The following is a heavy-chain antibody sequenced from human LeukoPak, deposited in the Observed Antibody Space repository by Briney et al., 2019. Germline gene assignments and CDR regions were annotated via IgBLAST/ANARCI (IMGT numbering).Heavy chain of an antibody. D-gene: IGHD2-2*02. V-gene: IGHV3-23*01. CDR3: AKELYHTEVHSKGDGLDV. CDR1: GFTLDRYA. J-gene: IGHJ6*02. Sequence: GASLRLSCAASGFTLDRYAMSWVRQAPGKGLEWVSTISCRSHVPPYAHSVKRQITSHSDKFKNTLYLQVSSLRAQHTAVYYCAKELYHTEVHSKGDGLDVWGQGTTVTVSS. CDR2: ISCRSHVP.